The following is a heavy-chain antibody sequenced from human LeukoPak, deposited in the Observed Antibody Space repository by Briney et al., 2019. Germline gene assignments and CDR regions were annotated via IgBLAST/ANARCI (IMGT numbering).Heavy chain of an antibody. V-gene: IGHV4-4*07. D-gene: IGHD3-22*01. CDR2: IYTSGST. Sequence: SETLSLTCTVSGGSISSYYWSWIRQPAGKGLEWIGRIYTSGSTNYNPSLKSRVTISVDKSKNQFSLKLSSVTAADTAVYYCARVGNYYDSSGYYYYYYYIDVWGKGTTVTVSS. CDR1: GGSISSYY. CDR3: ARVGNYYDSSGYYYYYYYIDV. J-gene: IGHJ6*03.